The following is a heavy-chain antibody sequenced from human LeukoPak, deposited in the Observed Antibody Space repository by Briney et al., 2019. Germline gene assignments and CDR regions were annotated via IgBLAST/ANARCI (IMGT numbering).Heavy chain of an antibody. CDR3: ARDQRANKFRPNSRFAP. J-gene: IGHJ5*02. Sequence: GASVKVSCKASGYTFTSYGISWVRQAPGQGLEWMGWISAYNGNTNYAQKLLGRVTMTTDTSTSTAYMELRSLRSDDTAVYYCARDQRANKFRPNSRFAPWGQGTLVTVSS. CDR2: ISAYNGNT. CDR1: GYTFTSYG. V-gene: IGHV1-18*01. D-gene: IGHD4-23*01.